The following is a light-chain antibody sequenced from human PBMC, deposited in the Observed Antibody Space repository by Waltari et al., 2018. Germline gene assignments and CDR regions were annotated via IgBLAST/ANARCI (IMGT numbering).Light chain of an antibody. V-gene: IGLV1-51*02. CDR2: ENN. Sequence: QSVLTQPPSVSAAPGQKVIISCSGSGSNIGSNYVSWYQQVPGTAPKLLIYENNKRPSGIRDRFSGSKSATSATLSITGLQPGDEADYYCGAWDTSLTVGVFGGGTKVTVL. CDR1: GSNIGSNY. CDR3: GAWDTSLTVGV. J-gene: IGLJ3*02.